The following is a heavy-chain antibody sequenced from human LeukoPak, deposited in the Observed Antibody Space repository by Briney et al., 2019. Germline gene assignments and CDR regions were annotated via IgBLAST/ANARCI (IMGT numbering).Heavy chain of an antibody. D-gene: IGHD6-19*01. CDR1: GYTFTGYG. CDR3: ARDRAPWAGIAVAGPDY. V-gene: IGHV1-18*01. Sequence: ASVKVSCKASGYTFTGYGISWVRQAPGQGLEWMGWISAYNGNTNYAQTLQGRVTMTTDTSTSTAYMELRSLRSDDTAVYYCARDRAPWAGIAVAGPDYWGQGTLVTVSS. J-gene: IGHJ4*02. CDR2: ISAYNGNT.